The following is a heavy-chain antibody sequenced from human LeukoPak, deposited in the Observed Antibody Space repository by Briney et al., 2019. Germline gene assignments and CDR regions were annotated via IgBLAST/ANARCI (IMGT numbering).Heavy chain of an antibody. CDR1: GFTVSSYY. J-gene: IGHJ4*02. V-gene: IGHV3-53*01. CDR3: ARGIDY. CDR2: IYTGGGR. Sequence: GGSLRLSCAASGFTVSSYYMNWVRQAPGKELEWVSVIYTGGGRYYADSVRGRFTISRDTSKNMVFLQMNSLRVEDTAVYYCARGIDYWGRGTLVTVSS.